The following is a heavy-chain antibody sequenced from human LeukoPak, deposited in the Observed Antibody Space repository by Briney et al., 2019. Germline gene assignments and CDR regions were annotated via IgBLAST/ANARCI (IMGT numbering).Heavy chain of an antibody. CDR1: GFTFSSYG. V-gene: IGHV3-30*02. D-gene: IGHD3-9*01. CDR3: AKVPVFLRYFDWLGVFDI. CDR2: IRYDGSNK. Sequence: GGSLRLSCAASGFTFSSYGMHWVRQAPGKGLEWVAFIRYDGSNKYYADSVKGRFTISRDNSKNTLYLQMNSLRAEDTAVYYCAKVPVFLRYFDWLGVFDIWAKGTMVTVSS. J-gene: IGHJ3*02.